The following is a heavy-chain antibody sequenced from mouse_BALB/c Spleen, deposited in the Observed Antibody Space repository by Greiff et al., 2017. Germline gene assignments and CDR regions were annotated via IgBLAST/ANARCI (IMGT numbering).Heavy chain of an antibody. V-gene: IGHV2-6-7*01. CDR3: ARDGRIYYYGSSYAMDY. CDR2: IWGDGST. J-gene: IGHJ4*01. CDR1: GFSLTGYG. Sequence: VQVVESGPGLVAPSQSLSITCTVSGFSLTGYGVNWVRQPPGKGLEWLGMIWGDGSTDYNSALKSRLSISKDNSKSQVFLKMNSLQTDDTARYYCARDGRIYYYGSSYAMDYWGQGTSVTVSS. D-gene: IGHD1-1*01.